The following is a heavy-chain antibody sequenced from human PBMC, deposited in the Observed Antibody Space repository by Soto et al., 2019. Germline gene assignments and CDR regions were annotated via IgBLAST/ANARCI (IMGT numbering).Heavy chain of an antibody. J-gene: IGHJ4*02. Sequence: QVQLQESGPGLVKPSETLSLTCTVSGGSISGYYWTWIRQPPGKGLEWVGSRFYGGTTDCNPSLKRRLTISLDTSKNHFSLKLRSVTAADTAVYYCARHRGPAPVYWGQGTLVTASS. D-gene: IGHD3-10*01. V-gene: IGHV4-39*01. CDR2: RFYGGTT. CDR1: GGSISGYY. CDR3: ARHRGPAPVY.